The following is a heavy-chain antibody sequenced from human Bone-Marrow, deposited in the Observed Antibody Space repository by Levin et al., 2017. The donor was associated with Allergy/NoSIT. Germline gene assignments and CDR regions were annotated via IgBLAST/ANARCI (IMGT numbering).Heavy chain of an antibody. V-gene: IGHV3-21*01. CDR3: ARNYEWSLMGAFDM. D-gene: IGHD3-3*01. Sequence: PGGSLRLSCAASGFSFSSYGMNWVRQAPGKGLEWVSLISTTSGDKYYGDSLKGRFTISRDNAKNSLYLQMNSLRAEDTAVYYCARNYEWSLMGAFDMWGQGTMVTVSS. CDR2: ISTTSGDK. CDR1: GFSFSSYG. J-gene: IGHJ3*02.